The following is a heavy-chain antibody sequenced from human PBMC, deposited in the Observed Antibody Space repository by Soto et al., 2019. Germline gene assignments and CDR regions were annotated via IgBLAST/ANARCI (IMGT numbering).Heavy chain of an antibody. D-gene: IGHD4-4*01. V-gene: IGHV1-2*02. CDR2: INPNSGDT. CDR3: ARVMTTGFYYYYGMDV. J-gene: IGHJ6*02. Sequence: ASVKVSCKASGYTFTGYYIHWVRQAPGQGLEWMGWINPNSGDTNYAQKFQGRVTMTRDTSISTAYMELSRLRSDDTAVYYCARVMTTGFYYYYGMDVWGQGTTVTVSS. CDR1: GYTFTGYY.